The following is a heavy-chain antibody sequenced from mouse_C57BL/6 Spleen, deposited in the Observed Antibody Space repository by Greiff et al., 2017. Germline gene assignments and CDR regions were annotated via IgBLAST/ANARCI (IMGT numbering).Heavy chain of an antibody. CDR2: IHPNSGST. D-gene: IGHD2-4*01. J-gene: IGHJ2*01. V-gene: IGHV1-64*01. CDR3: ARWSYDYDGY. CDR1: GYTFTSYW. Sequence: QVQLKQPGAELVKPGASVKLSCKASGYTFTSYWMHWVKQRPGQGLEWIGMIHPNSGSTNYNEKFKSKSTLTVDKSSSTAYMQLSSLTSEDSAVYYCARWSYDYDGYWGQGTTLTVSS.